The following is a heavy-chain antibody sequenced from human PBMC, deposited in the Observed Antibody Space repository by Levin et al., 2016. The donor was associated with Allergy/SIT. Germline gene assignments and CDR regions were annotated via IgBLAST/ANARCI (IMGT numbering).Heavy chain of an antibody. Sequence: GESLKISCAASGFTFSSYAMSWVRQAPGKGLEWVSAISGSGGSTYYADSVKGRFTISRDNSKNTLYLQMNSLRAEDTAVYYCAKDLGYGSDYWGQGTLVTVSS. CDR2: ISGSGGST. CDR3: AKDLGYGSDY. CDR1: GFTFSSYA. V-gene: IGHV3-23*01. D-gene: IGHD4-17*01. J-gene: IGHJ4*02.